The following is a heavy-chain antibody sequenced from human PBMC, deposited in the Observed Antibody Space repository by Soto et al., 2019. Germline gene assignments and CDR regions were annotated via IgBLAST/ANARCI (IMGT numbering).Heavy chain of an antibody. CDR3: ARVIDRQLWSARYYYGMDV. J-gene: IGHJ6*02. D-gene: IGHD5-18*01. CDR1: GGSFSGYY. CDR2: INHSGST. V-gene: IGHV4-34*01. Sequence: PSETLYLTCAVYGGSFSGYYWSWIRRPPGKGLEWIGEINHSGSTNYNPSLKSRVTISVDTSKNQFSLKLSSVTAADTAVYYCARVIDRQLWSARYYYGMDVWGQGTTVTVSS.